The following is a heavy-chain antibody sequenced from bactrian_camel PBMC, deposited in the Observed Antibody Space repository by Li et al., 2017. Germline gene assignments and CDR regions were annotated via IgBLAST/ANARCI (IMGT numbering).Heavy chain of an antibody. CDR1: GYTYSNFC. D-gene: IGHD6*01. V-gene: IGHV3S53*01. CDR3: AADPSAPPPCAVLATIRWL. Sequence: HVQLVESGGGSVQAGGSLRLSCEVSGYTYSNFCMGWFRQAPGKEREGVASIDQWDKIKYKESVKGRFTFSKDNIKNTLHLQMNSLKPEDTGMYYCAADPSAPPPCAVLATIRWLFGARGPRSPSP. CDR2: IDQWDKI. J-gene: IGHJ4*01.